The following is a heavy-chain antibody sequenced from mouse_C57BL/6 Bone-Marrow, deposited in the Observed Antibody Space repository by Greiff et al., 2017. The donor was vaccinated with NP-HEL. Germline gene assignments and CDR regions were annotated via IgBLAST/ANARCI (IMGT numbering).Heavy chain of an antibody. CDR3: APHYYGSSSFAY. V-gene: IGHV1-64*01. CDR2: IHPNSGST. J-gene: IGHJ3*01. Sequence: QVQLQQPGAELVKPGASVKLSCKASGYIFTSYWMHWVKQRPGQGLEWIGMIHPNSGSTNYNEKFKSKATLTVDKSSSTAYMQLSSLTSEDSAVYYCAPHYYGSSSFAYWGQGTLVTVSA. D-gene: IGHD1-1*01. CDR1: GYIFTSYW.